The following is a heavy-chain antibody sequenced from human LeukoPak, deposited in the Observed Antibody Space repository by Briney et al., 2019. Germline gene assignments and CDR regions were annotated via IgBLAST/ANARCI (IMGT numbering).Heavy chain of an antibody. CDR2: IKQDGSEK. CDR1: GFTFSSYW. D-gene: IGHD6-19*01. Sequence: GGSLRLSCAASGFTFSSYWMSWVPQAPGKGWEGWTNIKQDGSEKYYVDSVKGRFTISRDNAKNSLYLQMNSLRAEDTAVYYCARDKETVAGTFDYWGQGTLVTVSS. J-gene: IGHJ4*02. CDR3: ARDKETVAGTFDY. V-gene: IGHV3-7*01.